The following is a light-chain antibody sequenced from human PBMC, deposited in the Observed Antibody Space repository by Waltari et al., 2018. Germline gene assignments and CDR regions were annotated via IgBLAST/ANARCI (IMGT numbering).Light chain of an antibody. J-gene: IGKJ4*01. CDR3: QQRANWPPGLT. V-gene: IGKV3-11*01. Sequence: EIVLTQSPVTLSLSPGDRATLSCRASQSVSKHLAWYQQKTGQPPRLLSYDATSRATGIPARFSGSGSGTDFTLTISSLEPEDFAVYYCQQRANWPPGLTFGGGTKVEIK. CDR2: DAT. CDR1: QSVSKH.